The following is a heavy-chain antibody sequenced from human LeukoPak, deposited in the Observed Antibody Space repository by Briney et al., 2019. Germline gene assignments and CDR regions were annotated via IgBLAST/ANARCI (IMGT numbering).Heavy chain of an antibody. CDR2: ISYDGSNK. J-gene: IGHJ6*02. CDR1: GFTFSSYG. Sequence: LPGRSLRLSCAASGFTFSSYGMHWVRQAPGKGLEWVAVISYDGSNKYYADSVKGRFTISRDNSKNTLYLQMNSLRAEDTAVYYCAKDSVVVPAAMVHGMDVWGQGTTVTVSS. CDR3: AKDSVVVPAAMVHGMDV. D-gene: IGHD2-2*01. V-gene: IGHV3-30*18.